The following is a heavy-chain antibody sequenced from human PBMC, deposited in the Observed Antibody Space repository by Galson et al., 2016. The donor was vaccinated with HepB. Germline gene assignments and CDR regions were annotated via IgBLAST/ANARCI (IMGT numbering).Heavy chain of an antibody. J-gene: IGHJ6*02. V-gene: IGHV1-18*01. Sequence: SCKASGYTFSTYGISWVRQAPGQGLERMGWISAYNGNTNYAQKLQGRVTMTTDTSTSTAYMELRSLNSDDTAVYYCARGVRLSMVRGVMNFYYYGMDVWGQGTTVTVSS. CDR2: ISAYNGNT. D-gene: IGHD3-10*01. CDR1: GYTFSTYG. CDR3: ARGVRLSMVRGVMNFYYYGMDV.